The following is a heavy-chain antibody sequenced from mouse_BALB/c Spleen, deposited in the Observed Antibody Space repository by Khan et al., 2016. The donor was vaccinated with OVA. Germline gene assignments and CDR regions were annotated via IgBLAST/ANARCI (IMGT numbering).Heavy chain of an antibody. CDR3: ASHLTGSFAY. Sequence: EVELVESGENLVKPGGPLKRPGAPPEFPLVTFGWSWFRKIQNRGRDGVAPFISMVIYTIYQDSWRGDFTISRNNAKNTRYLEMSSLKSEDTAMYYCASHLTGSFAYWGQGTLVTVSA. V-gene: IGHV5-6*01. D-gene: IGHD4-1*01. CDR1: EFPLVTFG. CDR2: FISMVIYT. J-gene: IGHJ3*01.